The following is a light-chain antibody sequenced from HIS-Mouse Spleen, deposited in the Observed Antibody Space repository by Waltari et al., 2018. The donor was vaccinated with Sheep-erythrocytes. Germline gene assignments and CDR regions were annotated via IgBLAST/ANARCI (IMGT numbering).Light chain of an antibody. CDR2: RNN. V-gene: IGLV1-47*01. CDR1: SSNIGSNY. J-gene: IGLJ3*02. CDR3: AAWDDSLSGPV. Sequence: QSVLTQPPSASGTPGPSVTISCSASSSNIGSNYVYWYQQLPGTAPKLLIYRNNQRPSGVPDRFSGSKSGTSASLAISGLRSEDEADYYCAAWDDSLSGPVFGGGTKLTVL.